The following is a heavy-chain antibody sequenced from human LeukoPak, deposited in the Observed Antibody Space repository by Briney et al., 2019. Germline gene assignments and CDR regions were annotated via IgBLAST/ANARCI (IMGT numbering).Heavy chain of an antibody. Sequence: GGSLRLSCAASGFTFSSYEMNWVRQAPGKGLEWVSYISSSGSTIYYADSVKGRFTISRDNAKNSLYLQMNSLRAEDTAVYHCARAYYYYYMDVWGKGTTVTISS. CDR1: GFTFSSYE. J-gene: IGHJ6*03. V-gene: IGHV3-48*03. CDR2: ISSSGSTI. CDR3: ARAYYYYYMDV.